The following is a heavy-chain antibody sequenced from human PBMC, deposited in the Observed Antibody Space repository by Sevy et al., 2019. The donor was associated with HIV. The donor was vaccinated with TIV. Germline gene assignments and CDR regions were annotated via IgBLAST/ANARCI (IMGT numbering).Heavy chain of an antibody. V-gene: IGHV3-48*03. CDR2: ISSSGSTI. CDR1: GFTFSSYE. J-gene: IGHJ4*02. D-gene: IGHD4-4*01. Sequence: GGSLRLSCAASGFTFSSYEMNWVRQAPGKGLEWVSYISSSGSTIYYADSVKGRFTISRDNAKNSLYLQMNSLRAEDTAVYYCARGGTKGKTTTAFFDYWGQGTLVTVSS. CDR3: ARGGTKGKTTTAFFDY.